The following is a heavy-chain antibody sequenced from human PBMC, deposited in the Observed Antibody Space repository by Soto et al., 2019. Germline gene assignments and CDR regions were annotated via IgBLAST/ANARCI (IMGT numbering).Heavy chain of an antibody. Sequence: SVKVSCKASGGTFSSYAISWVRQAPGQGLEWMGGIIPIFGTANYAQKFQGRVTITADESTSTAYMELSSLRSEDTAVYYCARDRYYGSIFAFDIWGQGTMVTVSS. J-gene: IGHJ3*02. V-gene: IGHV1-69*13. CDR3: ARDRYYGSIFAFDI. D-gene: IGHD3-10*01. CDR2: IIPIFGTA. CDR1: GGTFSSYA.